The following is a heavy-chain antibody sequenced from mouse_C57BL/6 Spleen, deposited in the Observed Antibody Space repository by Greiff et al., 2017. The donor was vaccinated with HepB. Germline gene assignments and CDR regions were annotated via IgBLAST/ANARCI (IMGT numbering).Heavy chain of an antibody. D-gene: IGHD2-10*01. J-gene: IGHJ1*03. Sequence: EVKLMESGGDLVKPGGSLKLSCAASGFTFSSYGMSWVRQTPDKRLEWVATISSGGSYTYYPDSVKGRFTISRDNAKNTLYLQMSSLKSEDTAMYYCARLTPYRTDWYFDVWGTGTTVTVSS. CDR2: ISSGGSYT. CDR1: GFTFSSYG. V-gene: IGHV5-6*01. CDR3: ARLTPYRTDWYFDV.